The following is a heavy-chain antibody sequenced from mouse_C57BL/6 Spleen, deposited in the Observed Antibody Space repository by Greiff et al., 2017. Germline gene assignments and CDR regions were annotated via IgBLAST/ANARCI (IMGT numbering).Heavy chain of an antibody. CDR1: GFSLTSYG. V-gene: IGHV2-2*01. J-gene: IGHJ4*01. Sequence: VKLMESGPGLVQPSQSLSITCTVSGFSLTSYGVHWVRQSPGKGLEWLGVIWSGGSTDYNAAFISRLSISKDNSKSQVFFKMNSLQADDTAIYYCASLLAGYYAMDYWGQGTSVTVSS. CDR2: IWSGGST. D-gene: IGHD2-1*01. CDR3: ASLLAGYYAMDY.